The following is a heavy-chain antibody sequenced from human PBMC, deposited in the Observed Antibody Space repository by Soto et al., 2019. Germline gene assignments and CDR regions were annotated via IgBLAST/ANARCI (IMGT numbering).Heavy chain of an antibody. J-gene: IGHJ4*02. CDR3: ARTSPVAGGFDY. CDR2: IYYST. CDR1: GGSISGYY. Sequence: QVQLQESGPGLVKPSETLSLTCTVSGGSISGYYWSWIRQPPGKGLEWIGYIYYSTNYNPSLKSRVTISVDTSKNQLSLKLTSVTAAETAVYYCARTSPVAGGFDYWGQGTLVTVSS. V-gene: IGHV4-59*01. D-gene: IGHD6-19*01.